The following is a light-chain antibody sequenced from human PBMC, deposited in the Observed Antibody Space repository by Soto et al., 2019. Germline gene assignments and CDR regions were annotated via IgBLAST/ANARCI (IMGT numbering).Light chain of an antibody. CDR2: DAS. V-gene: IGKV3-11*01. Sequence: EMAMTQSPANVSVSPGERAILSCRTSHSVSSYLAWYQQKPGQAPRLLIYDASNRATGIPARFSGSGSGTDFTLTISSLEPEDFGVYYCLQRSNWPLTFGGGTKVDI. CDR3: LQRSNWPLT. CDR1: HSVSSY. J-gene: IGKJ4*01.